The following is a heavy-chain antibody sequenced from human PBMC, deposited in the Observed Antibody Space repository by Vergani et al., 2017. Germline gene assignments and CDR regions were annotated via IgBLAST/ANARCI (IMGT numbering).Heavy chain of an antibody. Sequence: QMQLVQSGPEVKKPGTSVKVSCKASGFTFTSSAMQWVRQARGQRLEWIGWIVVGSGNTNYAQKFQERVTITRDMSTSTAYMELSSLRSEDTAVYYCAGGGRNYSNYFYYYYMDVWGKGTTVTVSS. CDR3: AGGGRNYSNYFYYYYMDV. J-gene: IGHJ6*03. V-gene: IGHV1-58*02. D-gene: IGHD4-11*01. CDR2: IVVGSGNT. CDR1: GFTFTSSA.